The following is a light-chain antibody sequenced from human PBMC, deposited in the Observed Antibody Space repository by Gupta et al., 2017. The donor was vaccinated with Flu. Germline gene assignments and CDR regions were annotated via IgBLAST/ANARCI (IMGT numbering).Light chain of an antibody. Sequence: DIQMTQSTSSLAASVGDRVTITCQASQDINKFLNWYRQKPGKAPNILISDTSNLEAGVPSRFSGSGTGTVFTFTINSLQPEDVATYYCQQYANGPLTFGGGTKVEI. CDR2: DTS. J-gene: IGKJ4*01. V-gene: IGKV1-33*01. CDR1: QDINKF. CDR3: QQYANGPLT.